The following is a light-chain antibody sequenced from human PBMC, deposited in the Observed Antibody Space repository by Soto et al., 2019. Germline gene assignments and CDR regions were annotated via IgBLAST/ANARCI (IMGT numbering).Light chain of an antibody. CDR1: SSDVGGYNY. Sequence: QSALIQPASVSESPGQSITISCTGTSSDVGGYNYVSWYQQHPGKAPKLMIYDVSNRPSGVSNRFSGSKSGNTASLTISGLQAEDEADYYCSSYTSSSTLYVFGTGTKLTV. J-gene: IGLJ1*01. CDR2: DVS. V-gene: IGLV2-14*03. CDR3: SSYTSSSTLYV.